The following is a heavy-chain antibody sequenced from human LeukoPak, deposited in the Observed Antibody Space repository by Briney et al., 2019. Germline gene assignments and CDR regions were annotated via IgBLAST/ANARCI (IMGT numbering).Heavy chain of an antibody. V-gene: IGHV1-2*06. Sequence: ASVKVSCKASGYTFTGYYMHWVRQAPGQGLEWMGRINPNSGGTNYAQKLQGRVTMTTDTSTSTAYMELRSLRSDDTAVYYCARWSGSKDAFDIWGQGTMVTVSS. CDR2: INPNSGGT. CDR1: GYTFTGYY. CDR3: ARWSGSKDAFDI. D-gene: IGHD3-10*01. J-gene: IGHJ3*02.